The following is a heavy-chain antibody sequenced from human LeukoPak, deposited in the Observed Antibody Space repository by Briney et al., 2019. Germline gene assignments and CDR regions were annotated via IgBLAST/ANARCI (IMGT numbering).Heavy chain of an antibody. J-gene: IGHJ5*02. V-gene: IGHV1-69*04. D-gene: IGHD6-19*01. CDR3: ARGIAVAGPNWFDP. CDR2: IIPILGIA. Sequence: SVKVSCKASGGTFSSYAISWVRQAPGQGLEWMGRIIPILGIANYAQKFQGRVTITADKSTSTAYMELSSLRSEDTAVYYCARGIAVAGPNWFDPWGQGTLVTVSS. CDR1: GGTFSSYA.